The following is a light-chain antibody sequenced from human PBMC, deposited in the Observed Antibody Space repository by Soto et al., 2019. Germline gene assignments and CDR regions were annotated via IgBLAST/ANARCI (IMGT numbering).Light chain of an antibody. V-gene: IGKV1-13*02. CDR3: QQFNGYPLT. CDR2: DAS. J-gene: IGKJ4*01. Sequence: AIQLTQSPSSLSASEGDRVTITCRASQGISSDLVWYQQKPGKAPKLLIYDASSLESGVPSRFSGSGSGTDFTLTISSLQPEDFATYYCQQFNGYPLTFGGGTKVEIK. CDR1: QGISSD.